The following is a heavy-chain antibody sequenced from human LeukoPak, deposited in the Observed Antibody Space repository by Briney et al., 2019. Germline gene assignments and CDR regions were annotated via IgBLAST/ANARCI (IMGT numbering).Heavy chain of an antibody. CDR3: ASTLIRGTDY. D-gene: IGHD1-1*01. CDR1: GFSVTYA. Sequence: GGSLRLSCEASGFSVTYAMSWVRQAPGKGLEWVSAISSSGESTYYADSVKGRLTISRDNSKNTVYLHMNSLRAEDTAVYYCASTLIRGTDYWGQGALVTVTS. J-gene: IGHJ4*02. CDR2: ISSSGEST. V-gene: IGHV3-23*01.